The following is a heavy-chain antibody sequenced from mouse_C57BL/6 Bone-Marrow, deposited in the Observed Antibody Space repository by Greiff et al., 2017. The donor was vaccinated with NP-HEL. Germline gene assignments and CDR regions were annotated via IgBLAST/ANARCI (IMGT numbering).Heavy chain of an antibody. CDR3: ARYCYSSFDY. CDR1: GFTFTDYY. CDR2: IRNKANGYTT. V-gene: IGHV7-3*01. J-gene: IGHJ2*01. D-gene: IGHD2-5*01. Sequence: DVHLVESGGGLVQPGGSLSLSCAASGFTFTDYYMSWVRQPPGKALEWLGFIRNKANGYTTEYSASVKGRFTISRDNSQSILYLQMNALRAEDSATYYCARYCYSSFDYWGQGTTLTVSS.